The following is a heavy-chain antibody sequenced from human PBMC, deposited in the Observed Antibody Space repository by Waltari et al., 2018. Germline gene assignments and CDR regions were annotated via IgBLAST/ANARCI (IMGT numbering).Heavy chain of an antibody. D-gene: IGHD3-10*01. V-gene: IGHV4-4*07. J-gene: IGHJ4*02. Sequence: QVQLQESGPGLVKPSETLSLTCTVSGGSISSYYWSWIRQPAGKGLEWIGRIYTSGSTNYKPSLKSRVTMSVDTSKNQFSLKLSSVTAADTAVYYCARAGYYYGSGSYFDYWGQGTLVTVSS. CDR1: GGSISSYY. CDR3: ARAGYYYGSGSYFDY. CDR2: IYTSGST.